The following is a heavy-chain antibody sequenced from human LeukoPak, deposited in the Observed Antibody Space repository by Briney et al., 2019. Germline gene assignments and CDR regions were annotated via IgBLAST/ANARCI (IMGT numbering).Heavy chain of an antibody. D-gene: IGHD4/OR15-4a*01. CDR2: IYYSGST. CDR3: ASQGKYGDYGMDV. V-gene: IGHV4-59*08. CDR1: GGSISSYY. Sequence: KPSETLSLTCTVSGGSISSYYWSWIRQPPGKGLEWIGDIYYSGSTYYNPSLKSRVTISVDTSKNQFSLKLSSVTAADTAVYYCASQGKYGDYGMDVWGQGTTVTVSS. J-gene: IGHJ6*02.